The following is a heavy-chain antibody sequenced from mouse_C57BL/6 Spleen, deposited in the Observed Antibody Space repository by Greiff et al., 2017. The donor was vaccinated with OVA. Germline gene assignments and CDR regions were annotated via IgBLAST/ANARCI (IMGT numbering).Heavy chain of an antibody. V-gene: IGHV1-9*01. CDR1: GYTFTGYW. CDR2: ILPGSGST. J-gene: IGHJ1*03. CDR3: AREDYYGSSYGWYFDV. D-gene: IGHD1-1*01. Sequence: VQLKESGAELMKPGASVKLSCKATGYTFTGYWIEWVKQRPGHGLEWIGEILPGSGSTNYNEKFKGKATFTADTSSNTAYMQLSSLTTEDSAIYYGAREDYYGSSYGWYFDVWGTGTTVTVSS.